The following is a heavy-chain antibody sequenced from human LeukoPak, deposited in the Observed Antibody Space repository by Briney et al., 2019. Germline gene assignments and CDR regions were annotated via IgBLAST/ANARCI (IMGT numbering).Heavy chain of an antibody. J-gene: IGHJ5*02. V-gene: IGHV4-39*01. CDR2: IYYSGST. D-gene: IGHD2-15*01. CDR1: GGSISSSSYY. Sequence: PSETLSLTCTVSGGSISSSSYYWGWIRQPPGKGLEWIGSIYYSGSTYYNPSLKSRVTISVDTSKNQFSLKLSSVTAADTAVYYCARLSVVVVAATGGVMNWFDPWGQGTLVTVSS. CDR3: ARLSVVVVAATGGVMNWFDP.